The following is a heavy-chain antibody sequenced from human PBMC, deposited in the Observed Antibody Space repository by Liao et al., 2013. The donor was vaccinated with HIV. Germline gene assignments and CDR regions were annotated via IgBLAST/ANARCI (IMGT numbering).Heavy chain of an antibody. Sequence: QVQLQESGPGLVKPSETLSITCTVSGGSVSSYYWSWIRQPPGKGLEWIGYIYDSGTTKYNPSLQSRVTMSMFSSKNQFTLKLNSVTAADTAVYYCASGGVDDAFDIWGQGTMVTVSS. V-gene: IGHV4-59*02. CDR3: ASGGVDDAFDI. CDR1: GGSVSSYY. J-gene: IGHJ3*02. CDR2: IYDSGTT. D-gene: IGHD3-3*01.